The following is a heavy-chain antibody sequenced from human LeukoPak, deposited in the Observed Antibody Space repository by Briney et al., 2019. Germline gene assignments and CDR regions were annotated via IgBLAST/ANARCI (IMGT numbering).Heavy chain of an antibody. J-gene: IGHJ4*02. D-gene: IGHD1-14*01. V-gene: IGHV4-38-2*02. CDR2: IFHNGNT. CDR3: ARRGSITGWSFDY. Sequence: PSETLSLTCTVSGHSIGAGFVWGWLRQSPGKGLEWLGNIFHNGNTYYNPSLNGRVTMSPDTSRNQFSLTLTSVTAADTAVYFCARRGSITGWSFDYWGLGSLVTVSS. CDR1: GHSIGAGFV.